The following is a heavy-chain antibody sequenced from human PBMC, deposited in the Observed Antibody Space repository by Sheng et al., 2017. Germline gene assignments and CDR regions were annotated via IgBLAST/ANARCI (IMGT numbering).Heavy chain of an antibody. CDR1: GYTFTSYY. J-gene: IGHJ6*03. CDR3: ARGNRYHPYYYYYMDV. D-gene: IGHD2-2*01. CDR2: INPSGGST. V-gene: IGHV1-46*01. Sequence: QVQLVQSGAEVKKPGASVKVSCKASGYTFTSYYMHWVRQAPGQGLEWMGIINPSGGSTSYAQKFQGRVTMTRDTSTSTVYMELSSLRSEDTAVYYCARGNRYHPYYYYYMDVWGKGTTVTVSS.